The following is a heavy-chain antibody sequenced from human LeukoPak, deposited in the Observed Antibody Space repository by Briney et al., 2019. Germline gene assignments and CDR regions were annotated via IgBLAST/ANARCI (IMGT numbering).Heavy chain of an antibody. J-gene: IGHJ4*02. V-gene: IGHV1-69*05. Sequence: GSSVKVSCKXSGGTFSSYAISWVRQSPGQGLEWMGGIIPIFGTANYAQKFQGRVTITTDESTSTAYMELSSLRSEDTAVYYCARASSKEMATIGFDYWGQGTLVTVSS. CDR2: IIPIFGTA. D-gene: IGHD5-24*01. CDR1: GGTFSSYA. CDR3: ARASSKEMATIGFDY.